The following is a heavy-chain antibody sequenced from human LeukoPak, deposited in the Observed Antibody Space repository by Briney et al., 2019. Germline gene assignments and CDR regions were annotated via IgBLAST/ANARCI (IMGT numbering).Heavy chain of an antibody. Sequence: GSLRLSCAASGFTFSSYEMNWVRQPPGKGLEWIGEIYHSGSTNYNPSLKSRVTISVDKSKNQFSLKLSSVTAADTAVYYCARAPTVGEDAFDIWGQGTMVTVSS. CDR1: GFTFSSYEM. J-gene: IGHJ3*02. CDR3: ARAPTVGEDAFDI. V-gene: IGHV4-4*02. D-gene: IGHD1-26*01. CDR2: IYHSGST.